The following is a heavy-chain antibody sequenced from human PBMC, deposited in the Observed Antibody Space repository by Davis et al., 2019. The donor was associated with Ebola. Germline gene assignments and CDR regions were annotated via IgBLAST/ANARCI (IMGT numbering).Heavy chain of an antibody. Sequence: AASVKVSCKASGYTFTSYGISWVRQAPGQGLEWMGWISAYNGNTNYAQKLQGRVTMTTDTSTSTAYMELSRLRSDDTAVYYCARGAVDTAGYYYYGMDVWGKGTTVTVSS. CDR1: GYTFTSYG. CDR3: ARGAVDTAGYYYYGMDV. J-gene: IGHJ6*04. CDR2: ISAYNGNT. V-gene: IGHV1-18*01. D-gene: IGHD5-18*01.